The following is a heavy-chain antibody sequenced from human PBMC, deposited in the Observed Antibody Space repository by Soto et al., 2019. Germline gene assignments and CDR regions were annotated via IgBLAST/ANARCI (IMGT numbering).Heavy chain of an antibody. V-gene: IGHV3-23*01. CDR1: GFAFNNYA. Sequence: GGSLRLSCGASGFAFNNYAMPWVRRAPRTGLEWVSTISGGGGVTLYAGCVKGRFTISTDNSNNTLFLLMSSLRAGDTAVYYCAKDRVGYSGSHQEFDYWGQGTLVTVSS. CDR2: ISGGGGVT. CDR3: AKDRVGYSGSHQEFDY. J-gene: IGHJ4*02. D-gene: IGHD1-26*01.